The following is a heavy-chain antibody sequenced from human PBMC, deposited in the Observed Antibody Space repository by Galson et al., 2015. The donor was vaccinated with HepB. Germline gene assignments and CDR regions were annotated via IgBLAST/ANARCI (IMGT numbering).Heavy chain of an antibody. Sequence: CAISGDSVSSNSAAWNWIRQSPSRGLEWLGRTYYRSKWYNDYAVSVKSRITINPDTSKNQFSLQLNSVTPEDTAVYYCARDIVVVPAAIRGSYYYYGMDVWGQGTTVTVSS. V-gene: IGHV6-1*01. CDR2: TYYRSKWYN. CDR1: GDSVSSNSAA. CDR3: ARDIVVVPAAIRGSYYYYGMDV. D-gene: IGHD2-2*01. J-gene: IGHJ6*02.